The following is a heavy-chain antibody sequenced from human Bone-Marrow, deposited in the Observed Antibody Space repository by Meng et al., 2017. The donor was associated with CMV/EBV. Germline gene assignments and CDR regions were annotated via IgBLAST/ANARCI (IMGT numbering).Heavy chain of an antibody. CDR2: IYYSRRT. Sequence: SETLSLTCTVSGGSISSYYWNWIRQPPGKGLEWIGYIYYSRRTNYNPSLKSRVTISAGMSKNQFSLKLSSVTAADTAAYYCARDTKYQGLFDIWGQGTMVTVSS. CDR3: ARDTKYQGLFDI. J-gene: IGHJ3*02. D-gene: IGHD2-2*01. CDR1: GGSISSYY. V-gene: IGHV4-59*01.